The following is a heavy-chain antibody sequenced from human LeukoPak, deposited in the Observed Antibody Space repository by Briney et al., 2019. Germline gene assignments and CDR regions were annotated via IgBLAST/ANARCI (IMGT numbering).Heavy chain of an antibody. CDR2: IYSSGVT. J-gene: IGHJ4*02. V-gene: IGHV4-39*07. CDR3: ATITHDGEFFYY. D-gene: IGHD3-10*01. CDR1: GDSISRGRHY. Sequence: SETLSLTCSVTGDSISRGRHYWGWVRQPPGSGLEWVGTIYSSGVTYHNPSLKSRLTMSVDTSTNHFSLRLTSVTAADTAIYYCATITHDGEFFYYWGQGTVVAVSS.